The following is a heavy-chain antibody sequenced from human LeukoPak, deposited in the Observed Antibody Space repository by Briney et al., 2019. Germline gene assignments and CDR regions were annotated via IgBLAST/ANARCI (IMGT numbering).Heavy chain of an antibody. CDR1: GFNVSSNY. CDR3: ARGSKSGSSGWYIDY. D-gene: IGHD6-19*01. Sequence: GGSLRLFCAASGFNVSSNYMSWVRQAPGKGLEWVSVIYSGGNTYYADSVKGRFTISRDNSKNTLYLQMNSLRADDTAAYYCARGSKSGSSGWYIDYWGQGTQVTVSS. CDR2: IYSGGNT. V-gene: IGHV3-53*01. J-gene: IGHJ4*02.